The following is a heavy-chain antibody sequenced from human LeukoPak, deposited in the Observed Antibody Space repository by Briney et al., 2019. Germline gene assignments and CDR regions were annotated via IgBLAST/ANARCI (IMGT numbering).Heavy chain of an antibody. J-gene: IGHJ4*02. V-gene: IGHV2-5*01. CDR1: GFSLSTSGVG. Sequence: SGPTLVKPTQTLTLTCTFSGFSLSTSGVGVGWIRQPPGKALEWLALIYWNDDKRYSPSLKSRLTITKDTSKNQVVLTMTNMDPVDTATFYCAHRSQLALLDSWGQGTLVTVSS. CDR3: AHRSQLALLDS. D-gene: IGHD6-6*01. CDR2: IYWNDDK.